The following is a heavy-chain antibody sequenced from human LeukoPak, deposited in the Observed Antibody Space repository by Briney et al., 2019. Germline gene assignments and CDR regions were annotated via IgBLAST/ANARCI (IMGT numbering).Heavy chain of an antibody. CDR1: GFTFSSYW. CDR3: AKRGVVIRVILVGFHKEAYYFDS. CDR2: ISGSGGGT. J-gene: IGHJ4*02. D-gene: IGHD3-22*01. Sequence: GGSLRLSCAASGFTFSSYWMSWVRQAPGKGLEWVAGISGSGGGTNYADSVKGRFTISRDNYKNTLYLQMNSLGAEDTAVYFCAKRGVVIRVILVGFHKEAYYFDSWGQGALVTVSS. V-gene: IGHV3-23*01.